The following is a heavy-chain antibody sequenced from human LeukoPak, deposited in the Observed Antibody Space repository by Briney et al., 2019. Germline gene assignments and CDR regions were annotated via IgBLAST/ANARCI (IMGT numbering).Heavy chain of an antibody. CDR3: ARAYCSSTSCFG. CDR2: ISYSSRAR. Sequence: GGCLRLSCAASGFTFSSYNMNWVRQAPGKGLEWVSSISYSSRARYYADSVKGRFTISRDNFKDSLYLQMDSLRAEDTAVYYCARAYCSSTSCFGWSQGTLVTVSS. D-gene: IGHD2-2*01. CDR1: GFTFSSYN. J-gene: IGHJ4*02. V-gene: IGHV3-48*01.